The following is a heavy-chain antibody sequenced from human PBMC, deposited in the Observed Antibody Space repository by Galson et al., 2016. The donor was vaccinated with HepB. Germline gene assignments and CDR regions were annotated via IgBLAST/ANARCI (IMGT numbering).Heavy chain of an antibody. Sequence: SLRLSCAASGFIFSNYGMIWVRQAPGKGLEGVSYISRSSTNINYADSVKGRVTISRDNDKNSVYLQMNSLRAEDTAVYYCAVVVVTATGVDYLRHWGQGTQVTVSS. CDR1: GFIFSNYG. J-gene: IGHJ1*01. CDR2: ISRSSTNI. CDR3: AVVVVTATGVDYLRH. V-gene: IGHV3-48*01. D-gene: IGHD2-21*02.